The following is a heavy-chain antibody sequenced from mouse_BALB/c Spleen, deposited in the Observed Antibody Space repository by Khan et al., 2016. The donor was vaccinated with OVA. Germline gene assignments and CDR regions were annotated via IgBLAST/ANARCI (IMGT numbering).Heavy chain of an antibody. Sequence: VESGGDLVQPGGSRKLSCAASGFTFSRFGMHWVRQAPEKGLEWVAYISSGSSTIYYGDTVKGRFTISRDNPKNTLFLQMTSLRSEDTAMYYCARDSNFDYWGQGTTLTVSS. CDR2: ISSGSSTI. V-gene: IGHV5-17*02. CDR1: GFTFSRFG. CDR3: ARDSNFDY. J-gene: IGHJ2*01.